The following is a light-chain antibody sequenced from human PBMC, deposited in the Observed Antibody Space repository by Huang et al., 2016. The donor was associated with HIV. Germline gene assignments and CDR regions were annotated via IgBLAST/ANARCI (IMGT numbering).Light chain of an antibody. CDR1: QSLRHRNGLNY. Sequence: VVMTQSPLSLPVPPGEPASISCRSSQSLRHRNGLNYLDWYLQKPGQSPQLLIHFGSSRASGVPDRFSGGGSGTDFSLNISRVEAEDAVIYYCMEALQTPYTFGQGTKLEI. CDR3: MEALQTPYT. J-gene: IGKJ2*01. V-gene: IGKV2-28*01. CDR2: FGS.